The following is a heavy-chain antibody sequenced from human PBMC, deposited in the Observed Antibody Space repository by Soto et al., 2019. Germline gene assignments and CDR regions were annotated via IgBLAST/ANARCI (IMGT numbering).Heavy chain of an antibody. V-gene: IGHV4-59*08. CDR3: ARHSMVRGVDYFDY. Sequence: PSETLSLTCTVSGGSISSYYWSWIRQPPGKGLEWIGYIYYSGSTNYNPSLKSRVTISVDTSKNQFSLKLSSVTAADTAVYYCARHSMVRGVDYFDYWGQGTLVTSPQ. CDR1: GGSISSYY. J-gene: IGHJ4*02. D-gene: IGHD3-10*01. CDR2: IYYSGST.